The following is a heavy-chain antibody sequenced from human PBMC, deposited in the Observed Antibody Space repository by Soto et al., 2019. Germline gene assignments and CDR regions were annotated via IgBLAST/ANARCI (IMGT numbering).Heavy chain of an antibody. J-gene: IGHJ5*02. Sequence: QITLKESGPTLVKPTQPLTLTCTFSGFSLSTSGVGVGWIRQPPGKALEWLALIYWDDDKRYSPSLKSRLTITKDTAKNQVVLTMTNMDPVDTATYYCAHRRGYYDSSGYWFDPWGQGTLVTVSS. CDR3: AHRRGYYDSSGYWFDP. V-gene: IGHV2-5*02. CDR2: IYWDDDK. D-gene: IGHD3-22*01. CDR1: GFSLSTSGVG.